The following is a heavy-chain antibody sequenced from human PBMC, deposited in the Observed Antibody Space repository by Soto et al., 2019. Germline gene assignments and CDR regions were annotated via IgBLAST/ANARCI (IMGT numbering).Heavy chain of an antibody. J-gene: IGHJ5*02. V-gene: IGHV4-30-4*01. CDR1: GDSISSNNNY. CDR2: ISYSGTT. D-gene: IGHD5-18*01. CDR3: ARGRGYSYGLDP. Sequence: SETLSLTCTVSGDSISSNNNYWSWIRQPPGEGLEWIGFISYSGTTSYSPSLKSRVAISLDTSKNQFSLSLSSVTAAHTAVYYCARGRGYSYGLDPWGQGTLVTVSS.